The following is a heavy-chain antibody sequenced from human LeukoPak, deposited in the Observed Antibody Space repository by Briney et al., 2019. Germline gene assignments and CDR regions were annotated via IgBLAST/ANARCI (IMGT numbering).Heavy chain of an antibody. Sequence: GGSLRLSCAASGFTFSSYWMHWVRQAPGKGLVWVSRINSDGSSTSYADSVKGRLTISRDNAKNTLYLQMNSLRAEDTAVYYCARVEWVGDHRGPSWRQGPLVTVSS. CDR1: GFTFSSYW. D-gene: IGHD3-10*01. CDR3: ARVEWVGDHRGPS. V-gene: IGHV3-74*01. J-gene: IGHJ4*02. CDR2: INSDGSST.